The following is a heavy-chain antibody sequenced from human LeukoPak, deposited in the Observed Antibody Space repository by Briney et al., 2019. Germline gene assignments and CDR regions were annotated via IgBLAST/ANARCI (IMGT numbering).Heavy chain of an antibody. CDR1: GFTFSTFW. CDR2: IKHDGTEK. Sequence: GGSLRLSCAASGFTFSTFWMYWVRQAPGKGLEWVANIKHDGTEKHYVDSVRGRFTISRDNAKNSLYLQMNSLRAEDTALYYCARAMDVWGQGTTVTVSS. CDR3: ARAMDV. J-gene: IGHJ6*02. V-gene: IGHV3-7*03.